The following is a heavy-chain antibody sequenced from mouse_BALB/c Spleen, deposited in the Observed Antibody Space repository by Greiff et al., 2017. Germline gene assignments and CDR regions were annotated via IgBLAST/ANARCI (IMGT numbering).Heavy chain of an antibody. CDR1: GYSITSGYY. CDR2: ISYDGSN. D-gene: IGHD2-1*01. J-gene: IGHJ3*01. CDR3: AIYYGAAWFAY. Sequence: EVQVVESGPGLVKPSQSLSLTCSVTGYSITSGYYWNWIRQFPGNKLEWMGYISYDGSNNYNPSLKNRISITCDTSKNQFFLKLNSVTTEDTATYYCAIYYGAAWFAYWGQGTLATVSA. V-gene: IGHV3-6*02.